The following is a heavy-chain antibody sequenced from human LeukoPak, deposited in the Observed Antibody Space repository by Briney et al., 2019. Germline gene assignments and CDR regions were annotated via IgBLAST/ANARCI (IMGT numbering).Heavy chain of an antibody. V-gene: IGHV3-20*04. J-gene: IGHJ4*02. D-gene: IGHD6-19*01. Sequence: PGGSLRLSCAASGFTFDDYGMSWVRQAPGKGREWVSGINGNAGSTNYADSVKGRFTISRDNAKTSLYLQMNSLSAEDTALYYCARGAFYSSGWYENYWGQGTLVTVSS. CDR3: ARGAFYSSGWYENY. CDR2: INGNAGST. CDR1: GFTFDDYG.